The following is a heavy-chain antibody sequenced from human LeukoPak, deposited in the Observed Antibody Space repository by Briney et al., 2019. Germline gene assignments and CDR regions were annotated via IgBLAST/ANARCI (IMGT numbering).Heavy chain of an antibody. Sequence: SSETLSLTCTVSGGSISSYYWSWIRQPPGKGLEWIGYIYYTGSTNYNPSLKSRVTISVDTSKNQFSLKLNSVTAADTAVYYCARRAYYYDSSGPQYYFDYWGQGTLVTVSS. D-gene: IGHD3-22*01. J-gene: IGHJ4*02. CDR2: IYYTGST. CDR3: ARRAYYYDSSGPQYYFDY. CDR1: GGSISSYY. V-gene: IGHV4-59*08.